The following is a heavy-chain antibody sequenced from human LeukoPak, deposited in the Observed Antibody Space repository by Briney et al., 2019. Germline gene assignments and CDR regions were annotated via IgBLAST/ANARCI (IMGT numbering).Heavy chain of an antibody. CDR3: ARGESGSQNYFDY. J-gene: IGHJ4*02. CDR2: INQSGTT. Sequence: SETLSLTCAVYGGSFSGYYWSWIRQPPGKGLEWIGEINQSGTTNHNPSLKSRVTISVDTSKNQFSLKLSSVTAADTAVYYCARGESGSQNYFDYWGQGTLVTVSS. V-gene: IGHV4-34*01. D-gene: IGHD1-26*01. CDR1: GGSFSGYY.